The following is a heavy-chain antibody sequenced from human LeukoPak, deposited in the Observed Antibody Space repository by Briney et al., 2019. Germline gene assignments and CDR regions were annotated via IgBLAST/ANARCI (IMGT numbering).Heavy chain of an antibody. CDR2: IIPIFGTA. J-gene: IGHJ5*02. Sequence: SVKVSCKASGYTFTDSYMHWVRQAPGQGLEWMGGIIPIFGTANYAQKFQGRVTITADESTSTAYMELSSLRSEDTAVYYCARGGLNYNWFDPWGQGTLVTVSS. CDR3: ARGGLNYNWFDP. D-gene: IGHD5-12*01. CDR1: GYTFTDSY. V-gene: IGHV1-69*13.